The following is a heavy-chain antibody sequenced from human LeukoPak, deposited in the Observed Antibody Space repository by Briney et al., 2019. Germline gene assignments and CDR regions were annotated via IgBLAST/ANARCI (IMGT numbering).Heavy chain of an antibody. J-gene: IGHJ6*02. Sequence: GRSLRLSCAASGFTFDDYAMHWVRQAPRKGLEWVSGISWNSGSIGYADSVKGRFTISRDNAKNSLYLQMNSLRAEDTALYYCAKDVKGYYYYYGMDVWGQGTTVTVSS. CDR2: ISWNSGSI. CDR3: AKDVKGYYYYYGMDV. V-gene: IGHV3-9*01. CDR1: GFTFDDYA.